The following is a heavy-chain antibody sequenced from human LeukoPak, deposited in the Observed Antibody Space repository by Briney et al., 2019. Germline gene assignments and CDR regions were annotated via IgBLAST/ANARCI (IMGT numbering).Heavy chain of an antibody. V-gene: IGHV3-23*01. J-gene: IGHJ6*03. CDR2: ISGSGGTT. CDR3: AKDPNSSGWYGMKGYYYYMDV. D-gene: IGHD6-19*01. Sequence: PGGSLRLSCAASGFTFSNYGMNWVRQAPGKGLEWVSGISGSGGTTYYADSVKGRFTISRDNSKNTLYLQMNSLRAEDTAVYYCAKDPNSSGWYGMKGYYYYMDVWGKGTTVTVSS. CDR1: GFTFSNYG.